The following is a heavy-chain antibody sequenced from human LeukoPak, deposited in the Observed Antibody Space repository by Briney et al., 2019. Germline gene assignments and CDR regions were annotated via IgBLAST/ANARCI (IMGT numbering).Heavy chain of an antibody. CDR2: INHSGST. D-gene: IGHD2-2*02. J-gene: IGHJ6*03. CDR3: ARHFGVVVPAAINYYYMDV. V-gene: IGHV4-34*01. Sequence: SETLSLTCAVYGGSFSGYYWSWIRQPPGKGLEWIGEINHSGSTNYNPSLKSRVTISVDTSKNQFSLKLSSVTAADTAVYYCARHFGVVVPAAINYYYMDVWGKGTTVTVSS. CDR1: GGSFSGYY.